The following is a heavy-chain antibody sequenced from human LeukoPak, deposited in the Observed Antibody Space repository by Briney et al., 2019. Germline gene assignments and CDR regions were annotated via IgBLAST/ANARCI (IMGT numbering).Heavy chain of an antibody. CDR3: ARDRNYYASGSTDY. CDR2: LSWDSASL. CDR1: GFTFDNYA. D-gene: IGHD3-10*01. J-gene: IGHJ4*01. V-gene: IGHV3-9*01. Sequence: PGGSLRLSCAASGFTFDNYAMHWVRQAPGKGLEWVSGLSWDSASLAYADSVKGRFTISRDNAKNSLYLQINSLRSEDTAFYYCARDRNYYASGSTDYWGHGILVTVSS.